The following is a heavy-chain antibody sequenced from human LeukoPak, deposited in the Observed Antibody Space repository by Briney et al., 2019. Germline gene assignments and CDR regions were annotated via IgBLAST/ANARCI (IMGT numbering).Heavy chain of an antibody. Sequence: SETLSLTCTVSGGSISSYYWSWIRQPPGKGLEWIGYIYYSGSTNYNSSLKSRVTIPLDTSKNQFSLKLSSATAADTAVYYCARNTARRKFAWWGQGALVTVSS. CDR3: ARNTARRKFAW. CDR2: IYYSGST. CDR1: GGSISSYY. V-gene: IGHV4-59*01. D-gene: IGHD5-18*01. J-gene: IGHJ4*02.